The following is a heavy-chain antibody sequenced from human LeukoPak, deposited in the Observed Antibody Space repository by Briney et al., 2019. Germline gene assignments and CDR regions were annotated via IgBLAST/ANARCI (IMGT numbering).Heavy chain of an antibody. J-gene: IGHJ6*03. CDR2: ISSSSSSTI. V-gene: IGHV3-48*01. Sequence: GGSLRLSCAASGFSVSNNYMNWVRQAPGKGLEWVSYISSSSSSTIYYADSVKGRFTISRDNAKNSLYLQMNSLRAEDTAVYYCARVESYYYYMDVWGKGTTVTVSS. CDR1: GFSVSNNY. D-gene: IGHD3-3*01. CDR3: ARVESYYYYMDV.